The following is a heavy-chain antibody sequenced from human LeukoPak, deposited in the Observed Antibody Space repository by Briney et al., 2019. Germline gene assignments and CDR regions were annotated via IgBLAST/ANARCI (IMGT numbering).Heavy chain of an antibody. J-gene: IGHJ1*01. Sequence: QPGGSLRLSCAASGFTFSSYTMNWVRQAPGKGLEWVSVIYSGGSTYYADSMKGRFTISRDNSKNTLYLQMKSLRAEDTAVYYCARTDETAPAEDFQHWGQGTLVTVSS. D-gene: IGHD2-21*02. CDR1: GFTFSSYT. V-gene: IGHV3-53*01. CDR3: ARTDETAPAEDFQH. CDR2: IYSGGST.